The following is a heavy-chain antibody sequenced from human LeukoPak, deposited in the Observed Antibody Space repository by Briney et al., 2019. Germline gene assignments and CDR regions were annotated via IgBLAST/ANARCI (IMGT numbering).Heavy chain of an antibody. J-gene: IGHJ4*02. CDR1: GFTFSSYA. D-gene: IGHD3-10*01. CDR2: ISGSGGST. CDR3: AKRSTPGGYYFDY. Sequence: PGGSLRLSCAASGFTFSSYAMSWVRQAPGKGLEWVSAISGSGGSTYYADPVKGRFTISRDNSKNTLYLQMNSLRAEDTAVYYCAKRSTPGGYYFDYWGQGTLVTVSS. V-gene: IGHV3-23*01.